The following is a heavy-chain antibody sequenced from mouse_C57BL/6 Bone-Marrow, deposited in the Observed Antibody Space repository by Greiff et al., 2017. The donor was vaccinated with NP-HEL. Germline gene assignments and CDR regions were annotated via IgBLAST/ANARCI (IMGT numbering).Heavy chain of an antibody. CDR3: ARMRHFDYYGSSYWYFDV. CDR2: IWSGGST. D-gene: IGHD1-1*01. CDR1: GFSLTSYG. Sequence: VQLQQSGPGLVQPSQSLSITCTVSGFSLTSYGVHWVRQSPGKGLEWLGVIWSGGSTDYNAAFISRLSISKDNSKSQVFFKMNSLQADDTAIYYCARMRHFDYYGSSYWYFDVWGTGTTVTVSS. V-gene: IGHV2-2*01. J-gene: IGHJ1*03.